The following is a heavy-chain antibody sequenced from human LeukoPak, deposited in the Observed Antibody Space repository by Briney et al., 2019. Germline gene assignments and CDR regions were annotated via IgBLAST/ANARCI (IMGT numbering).Heavy chain of an antibody. J-gene: IGHJ4*02. CDR3: ARSGDYEMAW. Sequence: GGSLRLSCAASGFKFSDSWMSWVRQAPGKGPEWVANIKKDGSEEHYLDSVKGRFTVSRDNARNSLFLQMNSLRAEDTAVYYCARSGDYEMAWWGQGTLVTVSS. V-gene: IGHV3-7*01. CDR1: GFKFSDSW. CDR2: IKKDGSEE. D-gene: IGHD4-17*01.